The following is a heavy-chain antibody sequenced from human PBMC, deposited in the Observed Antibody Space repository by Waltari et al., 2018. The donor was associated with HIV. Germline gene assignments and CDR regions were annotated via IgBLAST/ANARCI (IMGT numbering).Heavy chain of an antibody. J-gene: IGHJ6*02. CDR1: GYTFTSYD. D-gene: IGHD6-13*01. V-gene: IGHV1-8*01. CDR2: MNPNSGNT. Sequence: QVQLVQSGAEVKKPGASVKVSCKASGYTFTSYDINWVRQATGQGLEWMGWMNPNSGNTGYAQKFQGRVTMTRNTSISTAYMELSSLRSEDTAVYYCARDYSSSWLNTHYYYGMDVWGQGTTVTVSS. CDR3: ARDYSSSWLNTHYYYGMDV.